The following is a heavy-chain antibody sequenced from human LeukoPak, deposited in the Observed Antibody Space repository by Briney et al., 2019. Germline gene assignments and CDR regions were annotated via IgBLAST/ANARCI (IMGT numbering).Heavy chain of an antibody. D-gene: IGHD3-22*01. V-gene: IGHV3-33*01. J-gene: IGHJ4*02. CDR3: ASYGHYYDSSGYSDY. CDR2: IWYDGSNK. Sequence: GGSLRLSCAASGFTFSSYGMHWVRQAPGKGLEWVAVIWYDGSNKYYADSVKGRFTISRDNSKNTLYLQMNSLRAEDTAVYYCASYGHYYDSSGYSDYWGQGTLVTVSS. CDR1: GFTFSSYG.